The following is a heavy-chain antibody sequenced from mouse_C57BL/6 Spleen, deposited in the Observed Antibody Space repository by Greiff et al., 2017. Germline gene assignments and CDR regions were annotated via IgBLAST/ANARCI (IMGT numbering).Heavy chain of an antibody. CDR3: ARGGYSNYDFDY. CDR1: GYTFTTYP. V-gene: IGHV1-47*01. J-gene: IGHJ2*01. D-gene: IGHD2-5*01. CDR2: FHPYNDDT. Sequence: QVQLKASGAELVKPGASVKMSCKASGYTFTTYPIEWMKQNHGKSLEWIGNFHPYNDDTKYNEKFKGKATLTVEKSSSTVYLELSRLTSDDSAVYYCARGGYSNYDFDYWSQGTTLTVSS.